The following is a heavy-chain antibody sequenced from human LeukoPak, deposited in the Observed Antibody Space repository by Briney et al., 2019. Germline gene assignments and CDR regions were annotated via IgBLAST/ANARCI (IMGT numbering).Heavy chain of an antibody. CDR1: GFTFNDYT. D-gene: IGHD1-26*01. CDR2: ITGDCNYI. V-gene: IGHV3-21*04. J-gene: IGHJ3*02. CDR3: ARGGDMVGGSKSAIDI. Sequence: GGSLRLSCAASGFTFNDYTMTWVRQAPEKGLEWVSSITGDCNYIFYADSVKGRFTISRDNSKNTLYLQMNNLRAEDTAIYYCARGGDMVGGSKSAIDIWGQGTMVTVSS.